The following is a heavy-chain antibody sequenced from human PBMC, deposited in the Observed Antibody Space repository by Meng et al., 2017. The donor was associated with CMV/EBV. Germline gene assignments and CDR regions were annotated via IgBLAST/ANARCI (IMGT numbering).Heavy chain of an antibody. V-gene: IGHV3-11*04. CDR1: GFTFSDYY. Sequence: GESLKISCAASGFTFSDYYMSWIRQAPGKGLEWVSYISSSGSTIYYADSVKGRFTISRDNAKNSLYLQMNSLRAEDTAVYYCTRATRRSYYAFDIWGQGTMVTVSS. D-gene: IGHD1-26*01. CDR2: ISSSGSTI. CDR3: TRATRRSYYAFDI. J-gene: IGHJ3*02.